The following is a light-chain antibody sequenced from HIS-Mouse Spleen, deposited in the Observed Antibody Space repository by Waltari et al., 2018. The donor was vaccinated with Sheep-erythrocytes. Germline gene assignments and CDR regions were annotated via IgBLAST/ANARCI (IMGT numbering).Light chain of an antibody. J-gene: IGLJ1*01. CDR2: KDS. CDR3: QSADSSGTYV. Sequence: SYELTQPPSVSVSPGQTARITCSGDALPKQYADWYQQKTGQAPVVVIYKDSERPSGIPERFSGSTSGTTVTLTISGVQAEDEADYYCQSADSSGTYVFGTGTKVTVL. CDR1: ALPKQY. V-gene: IGLV3-25*03.